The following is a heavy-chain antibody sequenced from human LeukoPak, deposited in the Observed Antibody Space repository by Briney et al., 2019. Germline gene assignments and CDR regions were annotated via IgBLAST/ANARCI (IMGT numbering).Heavy chain of an antibody. Sequence: GRSLRLSCAASGFTFSSRWMGWVRQAPGKGLEWVANIRNDGLTQYYLDSVKGRFTISRDNAKDSLSLQMNSLRAEDTAVYFCARHGDYCFDLWGQGTLVTVSS. CDR3: ARHGDYCFDL. D-gene: IGHD4-17*01. CDR1: GFTFSSRW. J-gene: IGHJ4*02. V-gene: IGHV3-7*01. CDR2: IRNDGLTQ.